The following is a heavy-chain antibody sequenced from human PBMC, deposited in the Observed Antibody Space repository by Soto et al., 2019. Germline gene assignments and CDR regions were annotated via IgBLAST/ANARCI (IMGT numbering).Heavy chain of an antibody. J-gene: IGHJ6*02. V-gene: IGHV3-30-3*01. Sequence: GGSLRLSCAASGFTFSSYAIHWVRQAPGKGLEWVAVISYDGSNKYYADSVKGRFTISRDNSKNTLYLQMNSLRTEDTAVYYCARAWSTSSPMNYYYYYAMDVWGQGTLVTVSS. CDR2: ISYDGSNK. D-gene: IGHD6-6*01. CDR3: ARAWSTSSPMNYYYYYAMDV. CDR1: GFTFSSYA.